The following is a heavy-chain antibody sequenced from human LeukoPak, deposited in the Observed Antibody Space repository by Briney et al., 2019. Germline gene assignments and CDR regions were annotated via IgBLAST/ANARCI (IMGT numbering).Heavy chain of an antibody. CDR2: IRSDGYHT. Sequence: PGGSLRLSCGASGFIFDAHDMQWVRQAPGKGLEWVAFIRSDGYHTYYADSVKGRFTISRDNSKNTLYLQMNSLRAEDTAVYYCAKPRQTYYYDSSPLAHWGQGTLVTVSS. CDR1: GFIFDAHD. J-gene: IGHJ4*02. CDR3: AKPRQTYYYDSSPLAH. V-gene: IGHV3-30*02. D-gene: IGHD3-22*01.